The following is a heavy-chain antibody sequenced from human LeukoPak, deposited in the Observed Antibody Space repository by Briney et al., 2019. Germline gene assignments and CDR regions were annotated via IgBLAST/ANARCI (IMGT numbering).Heavy chain of an antibody. D-gene: IGHD2-2*01. J-gene: IGHJ4*02. Sequence: GGSLRLSCAASGFTFSSYSMNWARQAPGKGLEWVSYISSSSSNMYYADSVEGRFTISRDSAKNSLYLQMNSLRAEDTAVYYCAKDHSEFVVVPAAIEYYFDYWGQGTLVTVSS. CDR3: AKDHSEFVVVPAAIEYYFDY. V-gene: IGHV3-48*01. CDR1: GFTFSSYS. CDR2: ISSSSSNM.